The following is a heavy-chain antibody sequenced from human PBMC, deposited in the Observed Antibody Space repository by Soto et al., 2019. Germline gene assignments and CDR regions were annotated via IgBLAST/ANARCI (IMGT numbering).Heavy chain of an antibody. Sequence: QVHLEESGGGVVQPGRSLRLSCAASGFSFSSYAMHWVRQAPGRGLEWVAGIAFDGSKKYYADSVKGRFTISRDNAKNTLDLQMNSLRAEDTAVYYCARDQNDYRDYGGWFDPWGQGSLVTVSS. D-gene: IGHD4-17*01. CDR1: GFSFSSYA. CDR2: IAFDGSKK. CDR3: ARDQNDYRDYGGWFDP. V-gene: IGHV3-30-3*01. J-gene: IGHJ5*02.